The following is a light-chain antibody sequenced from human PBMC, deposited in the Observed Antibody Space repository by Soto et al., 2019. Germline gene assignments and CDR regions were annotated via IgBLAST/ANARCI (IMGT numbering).Light chain of an antibody. CDR1: QSVLYSSNNKYY. Sequence: DIVMTQSPDSLAVSLGERATINCKSSQSVLYSSNNKYYLAWYQQKLGQPPKLLIYWASTRESGVPDRFSGSGSGTDFSLTISSLQAEDVAVYYCQQYYSTPRTFGQGTKVDIK. V-gene: IGKV4-1*01. CDR2: WAS. J-gene: IGKJ1*01. CDR3: QQYYSTPRT.